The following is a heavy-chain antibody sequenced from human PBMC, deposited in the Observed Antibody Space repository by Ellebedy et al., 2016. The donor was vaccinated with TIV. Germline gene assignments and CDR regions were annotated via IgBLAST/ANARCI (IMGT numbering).Heavy chain of an antibody. J-gene: IGHJ3*02. CDR1: GGSISTNSYY. CDR3: ARHVVSTSWEVNDGVDI. CDR2: LYDSGST. Sequence: SETLSLTCIVSGGSISTNSYYWAWLRQPPGKGLEWIGSLYDSGSTYYSPSLKSRVTISVDTSNNQFSLKLSSVTAADTAVYYCARHVVSTSWEVNDGVDIWGQGTMVTVSS. V-gene: IGHV4-39*01. D-gene: IGHD6-13*01.